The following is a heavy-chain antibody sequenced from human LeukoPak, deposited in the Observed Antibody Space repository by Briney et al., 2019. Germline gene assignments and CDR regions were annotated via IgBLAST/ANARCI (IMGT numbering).Heavy chain of an antibody. Sequence: ASVKVSCKASGYTFTGYYMHWVRQAPGQGLEWMGRVNPNSGGTNYAQKFQGRVTMTRDTSISTAYMELSRLRSDDTAVYYCARSNFDWLLWVYYWGQGTLVTVSS. V-gene: IGHV1-2*06. CDR1: GYTFTGYY. D-gene: IGHD3-9*01. CDR3: ARSNFDWLLWVYY. CDR2: VNPNSGGT. J-gene: IGHJ4*02.